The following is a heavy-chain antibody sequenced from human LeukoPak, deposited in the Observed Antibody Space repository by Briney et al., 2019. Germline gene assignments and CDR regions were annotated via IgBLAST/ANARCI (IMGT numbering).Heavy chain of an antibody. CDR3: ARDIVVVPAAYNWFDP. CDR2: ISAYNANT. D-gene: IGHD2-2*01. V-gene: IGHV1-18*04. CDR1: GYTFTSYG. J-gene: IGHJ5*02. Sequence: ASVKVSCKASGYTFTSYGISWVRQAPGQGLEWMGWISAYNANTNYAQKLQGRVTMTTDTSTSTAYMELRSLRSDDTAVYYCARDIVVVPAAYNWFDPWGQGTLVTVSS.